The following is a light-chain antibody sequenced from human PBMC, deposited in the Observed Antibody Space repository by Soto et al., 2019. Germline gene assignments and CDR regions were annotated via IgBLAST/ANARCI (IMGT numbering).Light chain of an antibody. CDR2: GNS. CDR3: QSYDSSLREV. Sequence: QSVLTQPPSVSGAPGQRVTISCTGSSSNIGAGYDEHWYQQLPGTAPKLLIYGNSNRPSGVPDRFSGSKSGTSASLAITGLQAEDEADYYCQSYDSSLREVFGTGTKVTVL. CDR1: SSNIGAGYD. J-gene: IGLJ1*01. V-gene: IGLV1-40*01.